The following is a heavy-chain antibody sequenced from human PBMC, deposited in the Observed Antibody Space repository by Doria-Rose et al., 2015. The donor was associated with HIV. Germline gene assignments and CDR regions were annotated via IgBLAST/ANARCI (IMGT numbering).Heavy chain of an antibody. Sequence: QESGPALVKPTETLTLTCTVSGVSLSSPGMGVSWIRQPPGKALEWLANIFSDDEGSYKTSLKSRLTISRRTSKSQVVLTMTDMDPVDTATYYCARIKSSRWYHKYYFDFWGQGTLVIVPA. CDR1: GVSLSSPGMG. J-gene: IGHJ4*02. D-gene: IGHD6-13*01. CDR3: ARIKSSRWYHKYYFDF. CDR2: IFSDDEG. V-gene: IGHV2-26*01.